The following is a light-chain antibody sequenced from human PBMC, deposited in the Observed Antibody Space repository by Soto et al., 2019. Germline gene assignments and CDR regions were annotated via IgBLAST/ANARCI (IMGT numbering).Light chain of an antibody. CDR2: DVS. CDR1: QSVSSF. V-gene: IGKV3-11*01. CDR3: QQRAKWPLT. J-gene: IGKJ4*01. Sequence: IVLTQSPATLSLSPGERATFSCRASQSVSSFLAWYQQKPGQAPRLLIFDVSNRATGIPARFTGSGSGTDFTLTISSLEPEDFAVYYCQQRAKWPLTSGGGTKVEIK.